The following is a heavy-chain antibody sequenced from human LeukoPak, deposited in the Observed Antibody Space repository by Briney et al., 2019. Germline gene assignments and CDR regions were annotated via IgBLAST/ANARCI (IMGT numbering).Heavy chain of an antibody. CDR3: ARFELLGYYYYMDV. CDR1: GGTFSSYA. Sequence: GASVKVSCKASGGTFSSYAISWVRQAPGQGPEWMGGIIPIFGTANYAQKFQGRVTMTRDTSISTAYMELSRLRSDDTAVYYCARFELLGYYYYMDVWGKGTTVTVSS. V-gene: IGHV1-69*05. D-gene: IGHD3-10*01. J-gene: IGHJ6*03. CDR2: IIPIFGTA.